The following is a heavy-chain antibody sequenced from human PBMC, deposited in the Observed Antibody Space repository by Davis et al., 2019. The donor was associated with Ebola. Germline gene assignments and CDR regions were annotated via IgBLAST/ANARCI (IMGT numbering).Heavy chain of an antibody. CDR2: TYYSGST. CDR1: GDSISNPDYC. Sequence: SETLSLTCTVSGDSISNPDYCWTWIRQSPEKGLEWIGYTYYSGSTYYNPSLRSRVTISVDTSKNQFSLNLKSVTAADSAVFFCARGHESSGYYLYYFDVWGQGTRVTVSS. D-gene: IGHD3-22*01. CDR3: ARGHESSGYYLYYFDV. J-gene: IGHJ4*02. V-gene: IGHV4-30-4*01.